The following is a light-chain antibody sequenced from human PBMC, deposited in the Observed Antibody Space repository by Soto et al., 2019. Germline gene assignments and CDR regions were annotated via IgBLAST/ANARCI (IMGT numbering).Light chain of an antibody. CDR3: QQYRNWPLT. J-gene: IGKJ4*01. Sequence: EIVMTQSPATLSVSPGARATLSCRASQSVSNNLAWYQQEPGQAPRLLIHGASTRATGIPARFSGSGSGTEFTLTISSLQSEDFAVYYCQQYRNWPLTFGGGTKVEI. V-gene: IGKV3-15*01. CDR1: QSVSNN. CDR2: GAS.